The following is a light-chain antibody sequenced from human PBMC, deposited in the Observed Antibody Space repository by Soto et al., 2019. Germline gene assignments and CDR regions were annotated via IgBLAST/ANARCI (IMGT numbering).Light chain of an antibody. J-gene: IGLJ1*01. Sequence: QSALTQPASVSGSPGQSITISCTGTSSDVGGYNYVSWYQQHPGKAPKLMIYEVSNRPSGVSNRFSGSKSGNTASLTISGLQAEDEADYYCSSYTSSSTLTAYVFGTGIKLTVL. CDR3: SSYTSSSTLTAYV. CDR2: EVS. CDR1: SSDVGGYNY. V-gene: IGLV2-14*01.